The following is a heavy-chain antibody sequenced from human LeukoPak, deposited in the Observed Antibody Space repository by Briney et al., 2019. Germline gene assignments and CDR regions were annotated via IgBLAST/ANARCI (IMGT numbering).Heavy chain of an antibody. CDR3: AKDPIAVAGNNYYRMDV. Sequence: PGGSLRLSCAGSGFTFSTYGMSWVRQAPNKGLEWLSTISGSGDSTYYADSVKGRFTISRDNSKNTLYLQMNSLRAEDTAVYYCAKDPIAVAGNNYYRMDVWGQGTTVSVSS. D-gene: IGHD6-19*01. V-gene: IGHV3-23*01. CDR1: GFTFSTYG. J-gene: IGHJ6*02. CDR2: ISGSGDST.